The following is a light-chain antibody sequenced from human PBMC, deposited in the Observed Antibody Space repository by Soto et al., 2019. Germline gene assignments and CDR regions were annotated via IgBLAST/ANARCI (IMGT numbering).Light chain of an antibody. J-gene: IGKJ3*01. CDR1: QSVSIY. CDR3: QHYSNSPFT. V-gene: IGKV3-20*01. CDR2: GAS. Sequence: EIVLTQSPGTLSLSPGERATLSCRASQSVSIYLAWYRQRPGQAPRLLIHGASIRATGIPDRFSSSGSGTDFTLTISRLEPEDFALYYCQHYSNSPFTFGPGTKVDIK.